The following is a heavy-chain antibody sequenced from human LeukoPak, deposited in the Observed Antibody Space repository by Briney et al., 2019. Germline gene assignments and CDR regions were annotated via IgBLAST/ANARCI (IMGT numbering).Heavy chain of an antibody. CDR3: ASPTGYIEEMATN. Sequence: GESLKISCKGSGYSFTSYWIGWVRQMPGKGLEWMGIIYPGDSDTRYSPSFQGQVTISADKSISTAYLQWSSLKASGTAMYYCASPTGYIEEMATNWGQGTLVTVSS. J-gene: IGHJ4*02. CDR1: GYSFTSYW. CDR2: IYPGDSDT. D-gene: IGHD5-24*01. V-gene: IGHV5-51*01.